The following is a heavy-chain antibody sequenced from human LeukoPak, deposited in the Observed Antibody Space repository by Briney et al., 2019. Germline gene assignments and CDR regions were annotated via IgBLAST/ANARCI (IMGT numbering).Heavy chain of an antibody. D-gene: IGHD5-18*01. CDR1: GGSIRSNTNFWGWNSSNY. Sequence: SETLSLTCTVSGGSIRSNTNFWGWNSSNYWGWIRQPPGKGLEWIGSIHFTGTTYYNPSLQGRLTISVDASNNQFSLKMTSVTATDTALYYCARQRDTASVGAFDIWGQGTMVTVSS. CDR3: ARQRDTASVGAFDI. V-gene: IGHV4-39*01. J-gene: IGHJ3*02. CDR2: IHFTGTT.